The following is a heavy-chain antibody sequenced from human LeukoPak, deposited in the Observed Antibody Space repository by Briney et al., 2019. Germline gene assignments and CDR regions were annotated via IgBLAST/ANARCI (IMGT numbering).Heavy chain of an antibody. D-gene: IGHD4-23*01. CDR2: INPGDSDT. CDR1: GYSFTTYW. J-gene: IGHJ4*02. Sequence: GESLQISCKASGYSFTTYWIGWVRQMPGKGLEWMGIINPGDSDTRNGPAFHGQVTISADKSVSTAYLQWSSLKAADTAMYYCARVMYGGKEGTFDYWGQGTLVTVSS. V-gene: IGHV5-51*01. CDR3: ARVMYGGKEGTFDY.